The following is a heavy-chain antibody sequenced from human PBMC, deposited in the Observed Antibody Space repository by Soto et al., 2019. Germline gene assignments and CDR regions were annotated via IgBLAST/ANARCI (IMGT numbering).Heavy chain of an antibody. D-gene: IGHD6-19*01. V-gene: IGHV3-33*01. CDR1: GFTFSTYG. CDR3: ARADSSGWLFDY. J-gene: IGHJ4*02. CDR2: IVSDGTSK. Sequence: LRLSCAASGFTFSTYGMHWVRQAPGKGLEWVAVIVSDGTSKNYADSVKGRFTISRDNSKNTLYIQMNSLRAEDTAVYYCARADSSGWLFDYWGQGTLVTVST.